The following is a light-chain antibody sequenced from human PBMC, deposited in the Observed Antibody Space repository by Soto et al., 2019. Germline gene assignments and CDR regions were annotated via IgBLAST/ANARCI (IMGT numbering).Light chain of an antibody. Sequence: QSVLTQPPSVSAAPGQKVTISCSGSSSNIGNNYVSWYQYLPGTAPRLLIFENNKRPSGIPDRFSGSKSGTSATLAITGLQTGDEADYYCGTWDIRLNINWVFGGGTKLTVL. CDR1: SSNIGNNY. J-gene: IGLJ3*02. V-gene: IGLV1-51*02. CDR2: ENN. CDR3: GTWDIRLNINWV.